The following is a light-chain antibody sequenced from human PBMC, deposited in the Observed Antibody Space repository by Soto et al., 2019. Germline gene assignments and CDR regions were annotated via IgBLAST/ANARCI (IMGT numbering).Light chain of an antibody. CDR2: GAS. Sequence: RTTATKSGAPGERDPFSCRASQTVSNNVAWYQQKPGQAPRLLILGASTRATGIPARFSGSGSGTEFTLTISSVEPEDFAVYYCQQYGSSPHLTFDHGTRLEIK. CDR1: QTVSNN. CDR3: QQYGSSPHLT. J-gene: IGKJ5*01. V-gene: IGKV3-15*01.